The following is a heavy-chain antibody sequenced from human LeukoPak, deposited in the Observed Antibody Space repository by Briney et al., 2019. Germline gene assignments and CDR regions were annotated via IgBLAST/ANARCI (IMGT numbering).Heavy chain of an antibody. CDR3: AKDGQLGGSSWFTLYFDY. J-gene: IGHJ4*02. V-gene: IGHV3-30*18. CDR1: RFSFRSYD. Sequence: GGSLRLSCAASRFSFRSYDMHWVRQAPGKGLEWLAVSSYDESNTYYRDSVKGRFTISRDNSKNTLYLQMNSLRPEDTAVYYCAKDGQLGGSSWFTLYFDYWGQGTLVTVSS. D-gene: IGHD6-13*01. CDR2: SSYDESNT.